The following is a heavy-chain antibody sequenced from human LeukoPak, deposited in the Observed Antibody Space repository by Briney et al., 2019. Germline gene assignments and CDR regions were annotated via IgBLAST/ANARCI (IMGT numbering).Heavy chain of an antibody. Sequence: SETLSLTCTVSGGSISSSTYHWGWIRQLPGKGREWIGSIYYSGSTYYNPSLKSRVTISVDTSKNQFSLKLSSVTAPDTAVYYCATVSMVRGVESDYWGKGTLVTVSS. CDR3: ATVSMVRGVESDY. J-gene: IGHJ4*02. CDR1: GGSISSSTYH. D-gene: IGHD3-10*01. V-gene: IGHV4-39*01. CDR2: IYYSGST.